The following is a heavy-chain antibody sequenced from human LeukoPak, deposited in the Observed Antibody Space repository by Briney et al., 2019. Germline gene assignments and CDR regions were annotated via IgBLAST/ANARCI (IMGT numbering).Heavy chain of an antibody. J-gene: IGHJ5*02. CDR2: INAGNGNT. V-gene: IGHV1-3*01. CDR3: ARGQQLAPVDGINWFDP. Sequence: ASVKVSCKASGYTFTSYAMHWVRQAPGQRLEWMGWINAGNGNTKYSQKFQGRVTITADESTSTAYMELSSLRSEDTAVYYCARGQQLAPVDGINWFDPWGQGTLVTVSS. D-gene: IGHD6-13*01. CDR1: GYTFTSYA.